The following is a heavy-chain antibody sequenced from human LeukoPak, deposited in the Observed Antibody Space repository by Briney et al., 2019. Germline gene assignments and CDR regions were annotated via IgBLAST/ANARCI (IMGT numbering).Heavy chain of an antibody. V-gene: IGHV4-30-2*01. J-gene: IGHJ5*02. Sequence: PSETLSLTCAVSGGSISSGGYSWSWIRQPPGKGLEWIGYIYHSGSTYYNPSLKSRVTISVDRSKNQFSLKLSSVTAADTAVYYCARDRSRFGWFDPWGQGTLVTVSS. D-gene: IGHD3-16*01. CDR1: GGSISSGGYS. CDR2: IYHSGST. CDR3: ARDRSRFGWFDP.